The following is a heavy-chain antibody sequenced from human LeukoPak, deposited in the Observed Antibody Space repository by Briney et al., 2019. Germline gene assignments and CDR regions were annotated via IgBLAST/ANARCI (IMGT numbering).Heavy chain of an antibody. D-gene: IGHD6-13*01. CDR1: GFTFSSYG. CDR3: AKVSSSKDAFDI. Sequence: GGSLRLSCAASGFTFSSYGMHRVRQAPGKGLEWVAVISYDGSNKYYADSVKGRFTISRDNSKNTLYLQMNSLRAEDTAVYYCAKVSSSKDAFDIWGQGTMVTVSS. V-gene: IGHV3-30*18. CDR2: ISYDGSNK. J-gene: IGHJ3*02.